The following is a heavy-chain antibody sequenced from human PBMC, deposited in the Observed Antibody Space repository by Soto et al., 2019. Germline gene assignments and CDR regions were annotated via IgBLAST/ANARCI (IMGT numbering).Heavy chain of an antibody. CDR3: ARVGIGAAWYQWFDP. Sequence: QVQLVQSGAEVKKPGASVKVSCKASGYTFTSYDINWVRQATGQGLEWMGWMNPNSGNTGYAQKFQGRVTMXXNXSXXTAYMELSSMRSEDTAVYYCARVGIGAAWYQWFDPWGQGTLVTVSS. D-gene: IGHD6-13*01. CDR2: MNPNSGNT. CDR1: GYTFTSYD. J-gene: IGHJ5*02. V-gene: IGHV1-8*01.